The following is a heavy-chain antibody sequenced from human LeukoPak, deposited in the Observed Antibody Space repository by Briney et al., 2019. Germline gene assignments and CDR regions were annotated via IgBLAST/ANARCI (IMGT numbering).Heavy chain of an antibody. V-gene: IGHV3-74*01. Sequence: GGSLRLSCTASGFTFSSYWMHWVRQAPGKGLVWVSRINSDGGSTSYADSVKGRFAISRDNAKNTLYLQMNSLRAEDTAVYYCAGLPTPYYYYYYMDVWGKGTTVTVSS. CDR1: GFTFSSYW. CDR2: INSDGGST. D-gene: IGHD5-12*01. CDR3: AGLPTPYYYYYYMDV. J-gene: IGHJ6*03.